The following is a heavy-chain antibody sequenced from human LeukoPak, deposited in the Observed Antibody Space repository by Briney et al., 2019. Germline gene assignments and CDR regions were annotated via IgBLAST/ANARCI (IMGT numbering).Heavy chain of an antibody. V-gene: IGHV3-23*01. Sequence: GGSLRLSCAASGFTFSSFAMSWVRQAPGKGLEWVSSISGSGSRSYYADSVKGRFTISRDNSKNTLYLEMNSLRAEDTAVYYCAKDITQSGTYGGHHNYWGQGTLVSVSS. CDR3: AKDITQSGTYGGHHNY. CDR2: ISGSGSRS. D-gene: IGHD1-26*01. J-gene: IGHJ4*02. CDR1: GFTFSSFA.